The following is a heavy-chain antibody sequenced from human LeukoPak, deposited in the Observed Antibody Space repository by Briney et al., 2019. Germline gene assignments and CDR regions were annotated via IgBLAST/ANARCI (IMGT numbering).Heavy chain of an antibody. V-gene: IGHV3-30*03. D-gene: IGHD5-18*01. CDR2: ISYDGSDK. CDR1: GFTFTSYG. Sequence: GGSLRLSCAASGFTFTSYGMHWVRQAPGKGLEWVAVISYDGSDKSYADSVKGRFTISRDNSKNTLYLQMNSLRGEDTAVYYCARVRDSAMAYVDYWGQGTLVTVSS. CDR3: ARVRDSAMAYVDY. J-gene: IGHJ4*02.